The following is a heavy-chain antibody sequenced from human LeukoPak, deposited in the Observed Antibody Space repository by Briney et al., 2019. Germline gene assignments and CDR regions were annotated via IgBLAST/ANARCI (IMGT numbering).Heavy chain of an antibody. D-gene: IGHD7-27*01. CDR1: GGSISSGDYY. CDR3: ARGLPSWGSLGYYFDY. Sequence: SGTLSLTCTVSGGSISSGDYYWSWIRQPPGKGLEWIGYIYYSGSTYYNPSLKSRVTISVDTSKNQFSLKLSSVTAADTAVYYCARGLPSWGSLGYYFDYWGQGTLVTVSS. J-gene: IGHJ4*02. CDR2: IYYSGST. V-gene: IGHV4-30-4*08.